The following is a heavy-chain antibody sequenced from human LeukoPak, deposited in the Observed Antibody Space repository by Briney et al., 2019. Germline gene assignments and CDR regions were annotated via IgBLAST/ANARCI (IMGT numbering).Heavy chain of an antibody. CDR2: ISGSGGST. V-gene: IGHV3-23*01. D-gene: IGHD6-13*01. CDR3: AKDSPRGSSSWYYFDY. J-gene: IGHJ4*02. CDR1: GFTFSSYA. Sequence: PGGSLRLSCAASGFTFSSYAMSWVRQAPGKGLEGVSAISGSGGSTYYADFVKGRFTISRDNSKNTLYLQMNSLRAEDTAVYYCAKDSPRGSSSWYYFDYWGQGTLVTVSS.